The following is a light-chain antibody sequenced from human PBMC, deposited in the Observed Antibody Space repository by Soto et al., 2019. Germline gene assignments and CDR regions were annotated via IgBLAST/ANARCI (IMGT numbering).Light chain of an antibody. V-gene: IGLV3-21*04. Sequence: SYELTQPPSVSVAPGKTARITCGGNNIGRKTVHWYQQRPGQAPVLVIYYDSDRPSGIPERFSGSNSGNTATLTISRVEAGDEADYYCQVWDSSSDHPHWVFGGGTKLTVL. CDR2: YDS. CDR3: QVWDSSSDHPHWV. CDR1: NIGRKT. J-gene: IGLJ3*02.